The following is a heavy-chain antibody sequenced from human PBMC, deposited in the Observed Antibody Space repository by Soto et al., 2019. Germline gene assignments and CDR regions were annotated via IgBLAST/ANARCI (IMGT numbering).Heavy chain of an antibody. V-gene: IGHV1-8*01. CDR2: VNPNTGYT. Sequence: QVQLVQSGTEVKTSGASVKVSCKASGYSFTRYDINWLRQATGQGPEWMGWVNPNTGYTGLAQRFQARVTLSSDTSINTAYMEVSSLRPDDTAIYFCARAPRPAAIAVLDHWGQGTLVAVSS. CDR1: GYSFTRYD. CDR3: ARAPRPAAIAVLDH. D-gene: IGHD6-19*01. J-gene: IGHJ4*02.